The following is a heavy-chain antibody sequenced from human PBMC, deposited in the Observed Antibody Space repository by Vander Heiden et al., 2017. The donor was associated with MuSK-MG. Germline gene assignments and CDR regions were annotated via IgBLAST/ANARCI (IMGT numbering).Heavy chain of an antibody. CDR2: IYYSGST. CDR1: GGSISSSSYY. CDR3: ARGVPAATFDY. D-gene: IGHD2-2*01. Sequence: QLQLQESGPGLVKPSETLSLTCTVSGGSISSSSYYLGWIRQPPGKGLESIGSIYYSGSTYYNPSLKSRVTISVDTSKNQFSLKLSSVTAADTAVYYCARGVPAATFDYWGQGTLVTVSS. V-gene: IGHV4-39*01. J-gene: IGHJ4*02.